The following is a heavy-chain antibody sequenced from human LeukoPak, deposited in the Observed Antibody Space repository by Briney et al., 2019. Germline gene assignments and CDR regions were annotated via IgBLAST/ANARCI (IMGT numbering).Heavy chain of an antibody. D-gene: IGHD6-19*01. Sequence: ASVKVSCKASGYTFTGYYMHWVRQAPGQGLEWMGWINAGNGNTKYSQKFQGRVTITRDTSASTAYMELSSLRSEDTAVYYCARAGSGWYRWFDPWGQGTLVTVSS. J-gene: IGHJ5*02. CDR2: INAGNGNT. CDR3: ARAGSGWYRWFDP. CDR1: GYTFTGYY. V-gene: IGHV1-3*01.